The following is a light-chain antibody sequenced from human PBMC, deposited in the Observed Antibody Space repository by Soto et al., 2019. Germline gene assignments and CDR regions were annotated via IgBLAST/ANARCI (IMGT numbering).Light chain of an antibody. Sequence: EIVLTQSPGTLSLSPGERATLSCRASQSVSNNYLAWYQQKPGQAPRLLIYGASNRATGIPDRFSGSGSGTDFTLTISRLEPEDFAVYYRQHYGISGTFGHGTQFDIK. J-gene: IGKJ1*01. V-gene: IGKV3-20*01. CDR1: QSVSNNY. CDR3: QHYGISGT. CDR2: GAS.